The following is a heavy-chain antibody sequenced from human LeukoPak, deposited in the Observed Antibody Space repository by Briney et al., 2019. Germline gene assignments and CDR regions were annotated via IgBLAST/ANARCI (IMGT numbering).Heavy chain of an antibody. CDR2: IYTSGST. J-gene: IGHJ4*02. CDR1: GGSISSYY. D-gene: IGHD3-22*01. Sequence: SETLSLTCTVSGGSISSYYWSWIRQPAGKGLEWIGRIYTSGSTNYNPSLKSRVTTSVDTSKNQFSLKLSSVTAADTAVYYCARDYDSSGAADYWGQGTLVTVSS. CDR3: ARDYDSSGAADY. V-gene: IGHV4-4*07.